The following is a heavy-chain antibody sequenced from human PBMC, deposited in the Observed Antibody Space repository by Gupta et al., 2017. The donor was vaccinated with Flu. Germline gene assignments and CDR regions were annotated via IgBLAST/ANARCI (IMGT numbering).Heavy chain of an antibody. CDR2: IIDYSCDI. V-gene: IGHV1-18*01. CDR1: GYIFTSYG. J-gene: IGHJ3*01. Sequence: QVQLVQSGAEVKKPGVSVKSTCRASGYIFTSYGVTWVRQAPGQGLESLGWIIDYSCDIHYPNKFQGRVAMTTDTSTNTGYLELRSLTPDDTALYYCASKSDGFDVWGQGTMVTVSS. CDR3: ASKSDGFDV.